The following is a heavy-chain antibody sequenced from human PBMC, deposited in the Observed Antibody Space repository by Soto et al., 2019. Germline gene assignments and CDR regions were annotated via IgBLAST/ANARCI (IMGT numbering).Heavy chain of an antibody. V-gene: IGHV4-39*01. CDR3: ALASWGSYRNTTTTDYYMDV. Sequence: PSETLSLTCTVSGGSISSSSYYWGWIRQPPGKGLEWIGSIYYSGSTYYNPSLKSRVTISVDTSKNQFSLKLSSVTAADTAVYYCALASWGSYRNTTTTDYYMDVWGKGTTVTVSS. J-gene: IGHJ6*03. D-gene: IGHD3-16*02. CDR1: GGSISSSSYY. CDR2: IYYSGST.